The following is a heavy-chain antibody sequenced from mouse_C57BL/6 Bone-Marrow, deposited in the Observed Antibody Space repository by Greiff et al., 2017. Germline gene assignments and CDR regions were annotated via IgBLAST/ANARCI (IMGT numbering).Heavy chain of an antibody. V-gene: IGHV1-81*01. CDR3: ARGDYYGSRGY. CDR1: GYTFTSYG. CDR2: IYPRSGNT. Sequence: VQLQQSGAELARPGASVKLSCKASGYTFTSYGISWVKQRTGQGLEWIGEIYPRSGNTYYNEKFKGKATLTADKSSSTAYMEPRSLTSEDSAVYFCARGDYYGSRGYWGQGTTLTVSS. D-gene: IGHD1-1*01. J-gene: IGHJ2*01.